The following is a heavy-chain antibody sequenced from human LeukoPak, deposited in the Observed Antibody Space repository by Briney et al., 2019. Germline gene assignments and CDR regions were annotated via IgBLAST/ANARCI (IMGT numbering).Heavy chain of an antibody. Sequence: PGGSLRLTCAASGFTFSSYSMNWDRQAPGTGLEWFSSISSSSSYIYYADSVKGRFTISRDNAKNSLYLQMNSLRAEDTAVYYCAREFDYYDSSGYSFDYWGQGTLVTVSS. V-gene: IGHV3-21*01. CDR3: AREFDYYDSSGYSFDY. D-gene: IGHD3-22*01. CDR1: GFTFSSYS. J-gene: IGHJ4*02. CDR2: ISSSSSYI.